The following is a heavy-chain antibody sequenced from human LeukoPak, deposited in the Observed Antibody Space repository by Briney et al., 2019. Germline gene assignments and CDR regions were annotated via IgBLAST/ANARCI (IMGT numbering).Heavy chain of an antibody. Sequence: ASVKVSCKASGYAFTSYDINWVQQATGQGLEWMGWMNPNSGNTGYAQKFQGRVTMTRNTSISTAYMELSSLRSEDTAVYYCARDLPPIGSPDYWGQGTLVTVSS. V-gene: IGHV1-8*01. D-gene: IGHD1-26*01. J-gene: IGHJ4*02. CDR1: GYAFTSYD. CDR2: MNPNSGNT. CDR3: ARDLPPIGSPDY.